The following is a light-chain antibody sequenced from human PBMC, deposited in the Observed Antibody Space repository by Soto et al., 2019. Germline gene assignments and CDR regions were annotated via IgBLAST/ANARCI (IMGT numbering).Light chain of an antibody. CDR3: QSYDSSLSGSKV. CDR1: SSNIGAGYD. V-gene: IGLV1-40*01. CDR2: GNT. J-gene: IGLJ3*02. Sequence: QLVLTQPPSVSGAPGQRVIISCTGSSSNIGAGYDVHWYQQVPGAAPKLLIHGNTNRPSGVPDRFSGSKSGTSASLAITGLQAEDEADYYCQSYDSSLSGSKVFGGGTKLTVL.